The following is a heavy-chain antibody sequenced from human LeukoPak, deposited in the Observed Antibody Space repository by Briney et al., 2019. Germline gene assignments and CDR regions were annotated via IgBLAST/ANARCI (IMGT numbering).Heavy chain of an antibody. Sequence: PGGALRLSCAASGFTFSSYSMNWVRPAPGKGLGWVSSISSSSSYVYYADSVKGRFTISRDNAKNSLYLQMNSLRAEDTAVYYCARDGDYYDSRGDAFDIWGQGAMVTVAS. CDR3: ARDGDYYDSRGDAFDI. CDR2: ISSSSSYV. D-gene: IGHD3-22*01. V-gene: IGHV3-21*01. J-gene: IGHJ3*02. CDR1: GFTFSSYS.